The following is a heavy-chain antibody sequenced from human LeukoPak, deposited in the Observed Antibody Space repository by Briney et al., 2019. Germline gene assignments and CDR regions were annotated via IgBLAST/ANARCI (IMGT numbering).Heavy chain of an antibody. CDR2: INHSGST. CDR1: GGSFSGYY. J-gene: IGHJ4*02. CDR3: ASTERCSTTCPLDF. V-gene: IGHV4-34*01. Sequence: PSETLSLTCSVYGGSFSGYYWSWIRQPPGKGLEWIGEINHSGSTNYNPSLKSRVTISLDTSKTQFSLKLRSVTAADTAVYYCASTERCSTTCPLDFWGQGTLVTVSS. D-gene: IGHD2-2*01.